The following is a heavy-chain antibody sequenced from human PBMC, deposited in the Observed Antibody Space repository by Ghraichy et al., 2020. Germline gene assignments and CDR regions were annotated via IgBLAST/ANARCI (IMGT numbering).Heavy chain of an antibody. CDR3: ARNKLYCSSTSCYSNYYYYGMDV. CDR1: GYTFTSYA. J-gene: IGHJ6*02. Sequence: ASVKVSCKASGYTFTSYAMHWVHQAPGQRLEWMGWINAGNGNTKYSQKFQGIVTITRDTSASTAYMELSSLRSEDTAVYYCARNKLYCSSTSCYSNYYYYGMDVWGQGTTVTVSS. D-gene: IGHD2-2*01. V-gene: IGHV1-3*01. CDR2: INAGNGNT.